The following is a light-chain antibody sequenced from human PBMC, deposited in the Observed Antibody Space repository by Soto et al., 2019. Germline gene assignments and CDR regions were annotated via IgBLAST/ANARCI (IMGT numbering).Light chain of an antibody. J-gene: IGKJ1*01. CDR2: WAS. V-gene: IGKV4-1*01. CDR1: QSVLYSSNNKNY. CDR3: QQYYSTPPRT. Sequence: DIVMTQSPDSLAVSLGERATINCKSSQSVLYSSNNKNYLAWYQQQPGQPPKLLLYWASTRESGVPDRFSGSGSGTDFTLPSTSLQAEYFAVYYCQQYYSTPPRTFGQGTKVEIK.